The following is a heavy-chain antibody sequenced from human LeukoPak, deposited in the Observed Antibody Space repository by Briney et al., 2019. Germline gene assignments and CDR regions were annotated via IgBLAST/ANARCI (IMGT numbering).Heavy chain of an antibody. Sequence: GGSLRLSRVASGCTFSSHLMHWVRQVPGKGLVWVSRIDSDGSKTDYADSVKGRFTFSRDNARNTLYLQMNSLRAEDTAVYYCVRLSSGYYRFIHHWGQGTLVTVSS. CDR3: VRLSSGYYRFIHH. V-gene: IGHV3-74*01. D-gene: IGHD3-22*01. CDR1: GCTFSSHL. CDR2: IDSDGSKT. J-gene: IGHJ5*02.